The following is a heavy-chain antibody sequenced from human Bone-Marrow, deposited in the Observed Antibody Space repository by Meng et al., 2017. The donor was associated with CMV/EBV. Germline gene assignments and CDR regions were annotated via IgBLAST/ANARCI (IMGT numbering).Heavy chain of an antibody. CDR1: GGSFSGYY. D-gene: IGHD3-3*01. J-gene: IGHJ4*02. CDR3: ARRRRITIFGVVPRGYFDY. V-gene: IGHV4-34*01. CDR2: INHSGST. Sequence: SETLSLTCAVYGGSFSGYYWSWSRQPPGKGLEWIGEINHSGSTNYNPSLKSRVTISVDTSKNQFSLKLSSVTAADTAVYYCARRRRITIFGVVPRGYFDYWGQGTLVTVSS.